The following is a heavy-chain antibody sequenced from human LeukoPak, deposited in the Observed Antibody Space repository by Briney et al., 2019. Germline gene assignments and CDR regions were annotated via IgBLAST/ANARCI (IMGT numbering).Heavy chain of an antibody. CDR3: ARGVVDTILYYYYYMDV. V-gene: IGHV1-18*01. CDR2: ISSYNDNT. D-gene: IGHD5-18*01. J-gene: IGHJ6*03. Sequence: GASVKVSCKASGYTFSNYGISWVRQAPGQGLEWMGWISSYNDNTNYAQKLQGRVTMTTDTSTSTAYMELSSLRSDDTAVYYCARGVVDTILYYYYYMDVWGKGTTVTISS. CDR1: GYTFSNYG.